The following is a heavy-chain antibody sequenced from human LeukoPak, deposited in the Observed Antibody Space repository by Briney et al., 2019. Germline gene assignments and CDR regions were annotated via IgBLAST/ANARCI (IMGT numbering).Heavy chain of an antibody. CDR1: GYTFTSYA. V-gene: IGHV7-4-1*02. Sequence: ASVKVSRKASGYTFTSYAMNWVRQAPGQGLEWMGWINTNTGNPTYAQGFTGRFVFSLDTSVSTAYLQISSLKAEDTAVYYCARDLLYYDSSGPGDDAFDIWGQGTMVTVSS. J-gene: IGHJ3*02. CDR2: INTNTGNP. D-gene: IGHD3-22*01. CDR3: ARDLLYYDSSGPGDDAFDI.